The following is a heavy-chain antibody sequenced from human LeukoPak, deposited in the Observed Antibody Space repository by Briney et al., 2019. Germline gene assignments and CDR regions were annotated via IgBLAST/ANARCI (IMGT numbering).Heavy chain of an antibody. V-gene: IGHV3-7*01. Sequence: GSLRLSCAASGFTFSSYWMSWVRQAPGKGLEWVANIKQDGSEKYYVDSVKGRFTISRDNAKNSLYLQMNSLRAEDTAVYYCARDLPSVYDSSGYYPGPFDYWGQGTLVTVSS. D-gene: IGHD3-22*01. CDR3: ARDLPSVYDSSGYYPGPFDY. CDR1: GFTFSSYW. J-gene: IGHJ4*02. CDR2: IKQDGSEK.